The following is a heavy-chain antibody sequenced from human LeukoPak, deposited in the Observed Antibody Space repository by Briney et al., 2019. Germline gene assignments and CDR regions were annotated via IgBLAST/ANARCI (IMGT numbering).Heavy chain of an antibody. CDR3: ARDCTDCGGDRYPCSGGMDV. CDR1: GFTFSFYG. V-gene: IGHV3-33*01. Sequence: GGSLRLSCAASGFTFSFYGMHWVRQAPGKGLEWVAVIWYDGINKYYADSVKGRFTISRDNSKNTLYLQMNSLRAEDTAVYYCARDCTDCGGDRYPCSGGMDVWGQGITVTVSS. D-gene: IGHD2-21*02. CDR2: IWYDGINK. J-gene: IGHJ6*02.